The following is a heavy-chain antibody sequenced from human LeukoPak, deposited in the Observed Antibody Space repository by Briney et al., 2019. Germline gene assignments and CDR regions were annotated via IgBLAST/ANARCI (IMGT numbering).Heavy chain of an antibody. CDR1: GFSFTSYW. Sequence: GESLKISCKGSGFSFTSYWIGWVRQMPGKGLEWMGIIYPGDSDTRYSPSFQGQVTISADKSISTAYLQWSSLKASDTAMYYCARRQASCTNGVCYTLYGMDVWGQGTTVTVSS. J-gene: IGHJ6*02. CDR2: IYPGDSDT. D-gene: IGHD2-8*01. CDR3: ARRQASCTNGVCYTLYGMDV. V-gene: IGHV5-51*01.